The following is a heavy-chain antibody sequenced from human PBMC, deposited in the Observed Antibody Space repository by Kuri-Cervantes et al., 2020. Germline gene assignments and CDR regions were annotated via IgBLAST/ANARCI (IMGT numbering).Heavy chain of an antibody. D-gene: IGHD3-10*01. V-gene: IGHV4-34*01. CDR1: GGSFSGYY. Sequence: SETLSLTCAVYGGSFSGYYWSWIRQPPGKGLEWIGEINHSGSTNYNPSLKSRVTISVDTSKNQFSLKLSSVTAADTAVYYCARGVRAPPYYYGSGSYCYFDYWGQGTLVTDSS. J-gene: IGHJ4*02. CDR3: ARGVRAPPYYYGSGSYCYFDY. CDR2: INHSGST.